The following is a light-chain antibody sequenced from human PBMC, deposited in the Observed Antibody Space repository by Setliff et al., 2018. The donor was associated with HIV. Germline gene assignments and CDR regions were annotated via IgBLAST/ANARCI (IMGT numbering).Light chain of an antibody. CDR1: SSDVGGYNY. V-gene: IGLV2-8*01. Sequence: QSALTQPPSASGSPGQSVTISCTGTSSDVGGYNYVSWYQQRPGKAPKVMIYEVSKRPSGVPDRFSGSKSGNAASLTVSGLQAEDEADYYCSSYAGSNNYVFGTGTKVTV. J-gene: IGLJ1*01. CDR3: SSYAGSNNYV. CDR2: EVS.